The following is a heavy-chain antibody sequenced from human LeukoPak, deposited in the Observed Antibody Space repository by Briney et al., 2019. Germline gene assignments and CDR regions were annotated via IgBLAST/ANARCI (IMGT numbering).Heavy chain of an antibody. CDR1: GFTFSSYS. J-gene: IGHJ3*02. CDR3: AGGGVVTAGDAFDI. Sequence: GGSLRLSCAASGFTFSSYSMNWVRQAPGKGLEWVSSISSSSSYIYYADSVKGRFTISRDNTKNSLYLQMNSLRAEDTAVYYCAGGGVVTAGDAFDIWGQGTMVTVSS. D-gene: IGHD4-23*01. CDR2: ISSSSSYI. V-gene: IGHV3-21*01.